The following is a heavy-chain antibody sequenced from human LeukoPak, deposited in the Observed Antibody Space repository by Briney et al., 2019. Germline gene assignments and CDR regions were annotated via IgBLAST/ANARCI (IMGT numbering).Heavy chain of an antibody. Sequence: PTETLSLTCAVYGGSFSGYYWSWIRQPPRKGLEWIGEINHSGSTNYNPSLKSRVTISVDTSKNQFSLKLSSVTAADTAVYYCARGNGVVVPAARGYYYYMDVWGKGTTVTVSS. D-gene: IGHD2-2*01. V-gene: IGHV4-34*01. CDR3: ARGNGVVVPAARGYYYYMDV. J-gene: IGHJ6*03. CDR1: GGSFSGYY. CDR2: INHSGST.